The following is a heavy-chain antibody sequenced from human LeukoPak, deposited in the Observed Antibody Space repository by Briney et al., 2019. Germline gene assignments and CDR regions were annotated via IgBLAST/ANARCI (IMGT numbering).Heavy chain of an antibody. CDR1: GFTFSSYA. D-gene: IGHD3-3*01. CDR2: ISGTGDST. V-gene: IGHV3-23*01. J-gene: IGHJ5*02. Sequence: GGSLRLSCAASGFTFSSYAMTWVRQAPGKGQEWVSAISGTGDSTYYADSVKGRFTISRDNSKNTLYLQMNSLRAEDTAVYYCAKISPTTLYDSRGWFDPWGQGTLVTVSS. CDR3: AKISPTTLYDSRGWFDP.